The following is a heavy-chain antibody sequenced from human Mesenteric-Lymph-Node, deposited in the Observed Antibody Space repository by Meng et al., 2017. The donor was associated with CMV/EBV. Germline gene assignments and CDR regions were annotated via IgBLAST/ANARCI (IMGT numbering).Heavy chain of an antibody. V-gene: IGHV1-46*01. Sequence: KESGYTFTNYYMHWVRQAPGQGLEWMGIINPSGDSTSYAQKFQGRVTMTRDTSTNTVYMELSSLRSEDTAVYYCARAYLSGSYGYFDFWGQGTLVTVSS. D-gene: IGHD3-10*01. J-gene: IGHJ4*02. CDR1: GYTFTNYY. CDR2: INPSGDST. CDR3: ARAYLSGSYGYFDF.